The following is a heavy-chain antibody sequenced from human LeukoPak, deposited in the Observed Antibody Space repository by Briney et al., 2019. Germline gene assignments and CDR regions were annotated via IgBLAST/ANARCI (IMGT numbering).Heavy chain of an antibody. CDR3: ARLVCSTSCHFDY. D-gene: IGHD2-2*01. CDR2: INSDGSST. Sequence: QPGGSLRLSCAASGFTFSSYWMHWVCQAPGKGLVWVSCINSDGSSTSYADSVKGRFTISRDNAKNTLYLQMNSLRAEDTAVYYCARLVCSTSCHFDYWGQGTLVTVSS. V-gene: IGHV3-74*01. J-gene: IGHJ4*02. CDR1: GFTFSSYW.